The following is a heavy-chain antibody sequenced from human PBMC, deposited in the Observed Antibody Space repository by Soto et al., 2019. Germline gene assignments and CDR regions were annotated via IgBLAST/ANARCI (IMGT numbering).Heavy chain of an antibody. J-gene: IGHJ3*02. V-gene: IGHV3-74*01. Sequence: GGSLRLSCAASGFTFSSYWMHWVRQAPGKGLVWVSRINSDGSSTSYADSVKGRFTISRDNAKNTLYLQMNSLRAEDTAVYYCARVEEYYYGSGSYSLAFDIWGQGTMVTVSS. CDR3: ARVEEYYYGSGSYSLAFDI. CDR1: GFTFSSYW. D-gene: IGHD3-10*01. CDR2: INSDGSST.